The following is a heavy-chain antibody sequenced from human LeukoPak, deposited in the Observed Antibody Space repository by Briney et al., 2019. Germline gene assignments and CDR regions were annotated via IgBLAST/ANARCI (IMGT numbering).Heavy chain of an antibody. CDR3: AKFAAAAAHFDY. CDR1: GGSIGNDY. CDR2: IYYSGST. D-gene: IGHD6-13*01. J-gene: IGHJ4*02. Sequence: SETLSLTCTVSGGSIGNDYWSWIRQPPGKGLEWIGYIYYSGSTTYNPSLKSRVSISVDMSKNQFSLKLTSVTAADTAVYYCAKFAAAAAHFDYWGQGTLVTVSS. V-gene: IGHV4-59*08.